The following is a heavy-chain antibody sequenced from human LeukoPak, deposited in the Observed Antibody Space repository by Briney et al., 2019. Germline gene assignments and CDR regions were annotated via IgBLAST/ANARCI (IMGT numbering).Heavy chain of an antibody. CDR3: ARGGYCSGGSCLDY. D-gene: IGHD2-15*01. Sequence: ASETLSLTCTVSGGSISSYYWSWIRQPPGKGLEWIGYIYYSGSTNYNPSLKSRVTISVDTSKNQFSLKLSSVTAADTAVCYCARGGYCSGGSCLDYWGQGTLVTVSS. J-gene: IGHJ4*02. CDR1: GGSISSYY. CDR2: IYYSGST. V-gene: IGHV4-59*01.